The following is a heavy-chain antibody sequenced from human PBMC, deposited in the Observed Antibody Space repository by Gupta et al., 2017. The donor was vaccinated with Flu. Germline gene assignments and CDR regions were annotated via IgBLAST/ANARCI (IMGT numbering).Heavy chain of an antibody. CDR1: GYTFTGYY. CDR2: INPNSGGT. D-gene: IGHD2-15*01. J-gene: IGHJ5*02. CDR3: ARDVCSGGSCYEGWFDP. V-gene: IGHV1-2*02. Sequence: QVQLVQSGAEVKKPGASVKVSCKASGYTFTGYYMHWVRQAPGQGLEWMGWINPNSGGTNYAQKFQGRVTMTRDTSISTAYMELSRLRSDDTAVYYCARDVCSGGSCYEGWFDPWGQGTLVTVSS.